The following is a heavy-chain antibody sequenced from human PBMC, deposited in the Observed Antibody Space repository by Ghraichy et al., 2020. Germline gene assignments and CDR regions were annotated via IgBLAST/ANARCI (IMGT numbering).Heavy chain of an antibody. J-gene: IGHJ5*02. CDR1: GFTFSSYW. D-gene: IGHD3-16*01. V-gene: IGHV3-74*01. CDR2: INSDGSST. CDR3: ANFAPRVGPTFVP. Sequence: GGSLRLSCAASGFTFSSYWMHWVRQAPGKGLVWVSRINSDGSSTSYADSAKGRSTISRDNAKNTLYLLMNSLRAEGTALYYCANFAPRVGPTFVPWGQGTLVTVSS.